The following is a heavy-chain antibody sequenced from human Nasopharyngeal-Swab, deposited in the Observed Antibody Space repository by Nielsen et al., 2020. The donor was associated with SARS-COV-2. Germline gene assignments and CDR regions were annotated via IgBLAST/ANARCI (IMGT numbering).Heavy chain of an antibody. D-gene: IGHD6-19*01. CDR3: ARGGSGWSTTFDY. J-gene: IGHJ4*02. CDR2: IYYSGST. V-gene: IGHV4-59*13. Sequence: VRQIPGKGLEWIGYIYYSGSTNYNPSLKSRVTISVDTSKNQFSLKLSSVTAADTAVYYCARGGSGWSTTFDYWGQGTLVTVSS.